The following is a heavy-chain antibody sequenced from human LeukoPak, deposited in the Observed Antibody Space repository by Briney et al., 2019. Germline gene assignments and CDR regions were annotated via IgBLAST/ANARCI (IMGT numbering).Heavy chain of an antibody. CDR3: ARDRSTNSYAEYFFDY. J-gene: IGHJ4*02. CDR2: ISSSIRYI. V-gene: IGHV3-21*01. CDR1: GFTFSTYS. Sequence: GGSLRLSCAASGFTFSTYSMNWVRQAPGKGLEWVSSISSSIRYIYYADSVKGRFTISRDNAKNSLLLQMNSLRAEDTALYYCARDRSTNSYAEYFFDYWGQGTLVTVSS. D-gene: IGHD5-18*01.